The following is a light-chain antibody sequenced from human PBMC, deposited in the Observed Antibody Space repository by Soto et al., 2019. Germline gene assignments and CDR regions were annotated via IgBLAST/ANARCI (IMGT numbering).Light chain of an antibody. J-gene: IGLJ1*01. Sequence: QSALTKPASVSGSPGQSITISCTGTSSDVGTYNYVSWYQHHPGKVPKLMIYEVSNRPSGVSNRFSGSKSGNTASLTISGLQAEDEADYYCSSYTSSSTHNYVFGTGTKLTVL. CDR3: SSYTSSSTHNYV. V-gene: IGLV2-14*01. CDR1: SSDVGTYNY. CDR2: EVS.